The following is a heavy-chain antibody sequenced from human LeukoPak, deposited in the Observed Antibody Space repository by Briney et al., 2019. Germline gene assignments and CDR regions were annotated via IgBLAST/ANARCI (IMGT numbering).Heavy chain of an antibody. D-gene: IGHD2-21*02. CDR1: GFTFSDYY. V-gene: IGHV3-11*04. CDR3: ARSDVVVTAAFDY. Sequence: GGSLRLSCAASGFTFSDYYMSWIRQAPGKGLEWVSYISSSGSTIYYADSVKGRFTISRDNAKNSLYLQMNSLRAEDTAVYYCARSDVVVTAAFDYWGQGTLVTVSS. J-gene: IGHJ4*02. CDR2: ISSSGSTI.